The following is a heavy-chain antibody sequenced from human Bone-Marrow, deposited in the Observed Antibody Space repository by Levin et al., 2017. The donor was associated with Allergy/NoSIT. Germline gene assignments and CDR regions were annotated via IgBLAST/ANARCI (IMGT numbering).Heavy chain of an antibody. Sequence: SETLSLTCTVSGGSINNYYWSWIRQPPGKGLEWIGSTHYTGSTNYNPSLKSRLTMSLDTSKKQFTLKLRSVTAADTAVYYCAGDHGLALFYWGQGTLVTVSS. V-gene: IGHV4-59*01. CDR1: GGSINNYY. J-gene: IGHJ4*02. D-gene: IGHD6-19*01. CDR3: AGDHGLALFY. CDR2: THYTGST.